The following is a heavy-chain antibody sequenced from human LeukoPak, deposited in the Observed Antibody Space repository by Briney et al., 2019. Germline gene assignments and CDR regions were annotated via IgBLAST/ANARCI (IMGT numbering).Heavy chain of an antibody. Sequence: GGSLRLSCAASGFTFSNAWMSWVRQAPVKVLEWVGRIKSKTDGGTTDYAAPVKGRFTISRDDSKNTLYLQMNSLKTEDTAVYYCTTRGRYCSSTSCSPLAIDYWGQGTLVTVSS. V-gene: IGHV3-15*01. J-gene: IGHJ4*02. CDR1: GFTFSNAW. CDR2: IKSKTDGGTT. D-gene: IGHD2-2*01. CDR3: TTRGRYCSSTSCSPLAIDY.